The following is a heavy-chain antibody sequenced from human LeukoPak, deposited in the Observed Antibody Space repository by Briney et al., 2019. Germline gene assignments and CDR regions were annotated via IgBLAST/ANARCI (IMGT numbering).Heavy chain of an antibody. Sequence: GGSLRLSCAASGFTFSSYSMNWVRQAPGKGLEWVSSISSSSSYIYYADSVKGRFTISRDNAKNSLYLQMNSLRAEDTAVYYCARDLLGYSYDAYYFDFWGQGTLVTVSS. CDR3: ARDLLGYSYDAYYFDF. V-gene: IGHV3-21*01. CDR2: ISSSSSYI. J-gene: IGHJ4*02. D-gene: IGHD5-18*01. CDR1: GFTFSSYS.